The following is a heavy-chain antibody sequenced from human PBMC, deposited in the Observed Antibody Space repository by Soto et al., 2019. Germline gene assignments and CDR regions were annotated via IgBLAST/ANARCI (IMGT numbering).Heavy chain of an antibody. Sequence: EVQLLESGGGLVQPGGSLRLSCAASGFTFSSYAMSWVRQAPGKGLEWVSAISGSGGSTYYADSVKGRFTISRDNSKNTLYLQMNSLRAEDTAVYYCAKVPGMGYAYVWGDFDYWGQGTLVTVSS. CDR3: AKVPGMGYAYVWGDFDY. D-gene: IGHD3-16*01. J-gene: IGHJ4*02. CDR1: GFTFSSYA. CDR2: ISGSGGST. V-gene: IGHV3-23*01.